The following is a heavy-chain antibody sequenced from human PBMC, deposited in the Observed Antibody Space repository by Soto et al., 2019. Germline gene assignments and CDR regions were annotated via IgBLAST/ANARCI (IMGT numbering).Heavy chain of an antibody. CDR1: GGSISSYY. Sequence: QVQLQESGPGLVKPSETLSLTCTVSGGSISSYYWSWIRQPPGKGLEWIGYIYYSGSTNYNPSLKSRVTISVDTSKNQFSLKLSSVTAADTAVYYCARFVKDFWSGSLYYYYMDVWGKGTTVTVSS. CDR3: ARFVKDFWSGSLYYYYMDV. J-gene: IGHJ6*03. CDR2: IYYSGST. D-gene: IGHD3-3*01. V-gene: IGHV4-59*01.